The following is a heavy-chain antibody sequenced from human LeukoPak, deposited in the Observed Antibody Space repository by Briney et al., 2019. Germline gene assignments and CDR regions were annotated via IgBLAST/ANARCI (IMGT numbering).Heavy chain of an antibody. D-gene: IGHD6-13*01. CDR2: VRSKAYGGTT. CDR3: TYSSSWYDAFDI. V-gene: IGHV3-49*04. CDR1: GFTFGDYA. J-gene: IGHJ3*02. Sequence: GGSLGLSCTASGFTFGDYAMSWVRQAPGKGLEWVGFVRSKAYGGTTEYAASVKGRFTISRDDSKSIAYLQMNSLKTEDTAVYYCTYSSSWYDAFDIWGQGTMVTVSS.